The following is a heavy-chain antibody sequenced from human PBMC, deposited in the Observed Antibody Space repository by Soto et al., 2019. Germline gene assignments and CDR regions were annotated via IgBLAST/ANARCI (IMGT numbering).Heavy chain of an antibody. CDR1: GFIFSSYA. CDR3: AKETISTSCCNWFDP. Sequence: ELQLLESGGGLVQPGGSLRLSCAASGFIFSSYAMSWVRQAPGKGLEWVSDISGSGISTYYADSVKGRFTISRDNSKNTLYLQMNSLRAEDTAVYYCAKETISTSCCNWFDPWGQGTLVTVSS. D-gene: IGHD2-2*01. V-gene: IGHV3-23*01. CDR2: ISGSGIST. J-gene: IGHJ5*02.